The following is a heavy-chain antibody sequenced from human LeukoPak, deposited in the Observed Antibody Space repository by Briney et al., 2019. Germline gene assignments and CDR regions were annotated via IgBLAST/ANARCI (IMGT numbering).Heavy chain of an antibody. CDR3: LRRGNELWFGFQFDP. D-gene: IGHD3-10*01. CDR2: IGPAGDT. V-gene: IGHV3-13*01. CDR1: GFTFSTYD. J-gene: IGHJ5*02. Sequence: GGSLRLSCAASGFTFSTYDMHWVRQTAGKGLEWVSGIGPAGDTYYLRSVKGRFTISRVNSKNPLYLQTNSLRAGDPAGYYCLRRGNELWFGFQFDPRGQGTLVTVSS.